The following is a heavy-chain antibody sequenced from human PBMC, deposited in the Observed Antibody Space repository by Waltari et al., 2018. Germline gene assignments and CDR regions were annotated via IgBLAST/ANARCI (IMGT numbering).Heavy chain of an antibody. V-gene: IGHV4-61*09. D-gene: IGHD6-6*01. Sequence: QVQLQESGPGLVKPSQTLSLTCTVSGGSISSASYYWSWIRQPAGKGLEWIGYIYTSGSTNYNPSLKSRVTISVDTSKNQFSLKLSSVTAADTAVYYCARSYSSSSFDYWGQGTLVTVSS. CDR1: GGSISSASYY. J-gene: IGHJ4*02. CDR3: ARSYSSSSFDY. CDR2: IYTSGST.